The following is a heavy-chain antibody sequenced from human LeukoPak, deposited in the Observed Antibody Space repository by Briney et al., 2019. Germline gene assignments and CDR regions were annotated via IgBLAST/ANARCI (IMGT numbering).Heavy chain of an antibody. CDR1: GGSISSGGYY. J-gene: IGHJ6*02. CDR3: ARDPVGATFYLGPYYYYGMDV. D-gene: IGHD1-26*01. CDR2: IYYSGSI. V-gene: IGHV4-31*03. Sequence: SQTLSHTCTVSGGSISSGGYYWSWIRQHPGKGLEWIGYIYYSGSIYYNPSLKSRVTISVDTSKNQFSLKLSSVTAADTAVYYCARDPVGATFYLGPYYYYGMDVWGQGTTVTVSS.